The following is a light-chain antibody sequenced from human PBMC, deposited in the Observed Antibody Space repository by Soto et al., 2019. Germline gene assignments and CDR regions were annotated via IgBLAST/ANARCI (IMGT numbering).Light chain of an antibody. CDR3: QLLNSYPLT. J-gene: IGKJ3*01. V-gene: IGKV1-9*01. CDR2: AAS. CDR1: QGISSY. Sequence: DIQLTQSPSFLSASVGDRVTITCRASQGISSYLAWYQQKPGKAPKLLIYAASTLQSGVPSRFSGSGSGTEFTLTISSLQPEEFATYYCQLLNSYPLTFGPGTKVDIK.